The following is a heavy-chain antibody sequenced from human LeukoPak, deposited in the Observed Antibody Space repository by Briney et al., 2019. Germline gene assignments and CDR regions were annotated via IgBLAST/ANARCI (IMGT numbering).Heavy chain of an antibody. CDR2: ISGSGGST. D-gene: IGHD3-10*01. V-gene: IGHV3-23*01. CDR1: GITFSSFA. CDR3: AKDTMVRGVIRFDY. Sequence: GGSLRLSCAASGITFSSFAMSWVRQAPGKGLEWVSAISGSGGSTYYADSVKGRFTISRDNSKNTLYLQMNSLRAEDTAVYYCAKDTMVRGVIRFDYWGQGTLVTVSS. J-gene: IGHJ4*02.